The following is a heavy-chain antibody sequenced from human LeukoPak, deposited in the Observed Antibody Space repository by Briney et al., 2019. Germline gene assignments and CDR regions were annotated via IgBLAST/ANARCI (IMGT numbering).Heavy chain of an antibody. CDR2: ISGSGGST. CDR3: AKDPRSGRYSYGHSDY. V-gene: IGHV3-23*01. D-gene: IGHD5-18*01. CDR1: GFTFSSSA. J-gene: IGHJ4*02. Sequence: GGSLRLSCAASGFTFSSSAMSWVRQAPGKGLEWVSAISGSGGSTYYADSVKGRFTISRDNSKNTLYLQMNSLRAEDTAVYYCAKDPRSGRYSYGHSDYWGQGTLVTVSS.